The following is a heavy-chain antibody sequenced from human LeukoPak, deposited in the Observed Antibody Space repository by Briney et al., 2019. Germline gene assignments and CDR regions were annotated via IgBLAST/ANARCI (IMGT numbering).Heavy chain of an antibody. CDR2: ISPSNGNT. CDR3: AKDSGWELREYFFDD. D-gene: IGHD1-26*01. Sequence: VASVKVSCKASHYTFTGYSINWVRQAPGQGLEWMGWISPSNGNTEYAEKIQGRVTMTVDTSTRTVYMELRSLQSDDTAVYYCAKDSGWELREYFFDDWGQGTLVTVSS. J-gene: IGHJ4*02. CDR1: HYTFTGYS. V-gene: IGHV1-18*01.